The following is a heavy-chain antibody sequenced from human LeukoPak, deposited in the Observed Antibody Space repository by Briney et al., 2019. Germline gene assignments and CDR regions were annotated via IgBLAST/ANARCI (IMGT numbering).Heavy chain of an antibody. J-gene: IGHJ4*02. D-gene: IGHD1-1*01. CDR3: ARKTDHQTGGDY. Sequence: PGGSLRLSCSASGFTFSSYAMHWVRQAPGKGLEYVSAISGYGGTTYYADSVKGRFTISRDNSKNTLYLQMNSLRAEDTAVYYCARKTDHQTGGDYWGQGTLVTVSS. V-gene: IGHV3-64*04. CDR1: GFTFSSYA. CDR2: ISGYGGTT.